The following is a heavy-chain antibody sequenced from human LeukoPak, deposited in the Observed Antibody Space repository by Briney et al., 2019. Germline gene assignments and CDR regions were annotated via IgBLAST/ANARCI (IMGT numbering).Heavy chain of an antibody. CDR1: GFTLSSYA. V-gene: IGHV3-23*01. CDR2: ISDTGNT. J-gene: IGHJ4*02. D-gene: IGHD2-15*01. CDR3: AKAPVTTCRGAFCYPFDY. Sequence: GGSLRLSCAASGFTLSSYAMSWVRQAPGKGLEWVSAISDTGNTYHADSVKGRFTISRDSSKNTLFLQMNRLRPEDAAVYYCAKAPVTTCRGAFCYPFDYWGLGTLVTVSS.